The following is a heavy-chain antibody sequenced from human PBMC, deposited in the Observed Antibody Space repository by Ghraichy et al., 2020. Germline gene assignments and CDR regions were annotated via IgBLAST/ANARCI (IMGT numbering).Heavy chain of an antibody. CDR3: ARAKWAIAAAAALFDY. D-gene: IGHD6-13*01. J-gene: IGHJ4*02. CDR2: IYYSGST. CDR1: GGYISNYY. Sequence: SQTLSLTCTVSGGYISNYYWSWIRQPPGKGLEWIGYIYYSGSTNYNPSLKSRVTISVDTSKNQFSLKLTSVTAADTAVYYCARAKWAIAAAAALFDYWGQGTLVTDSS. V-gene: IGHV4-59*01.